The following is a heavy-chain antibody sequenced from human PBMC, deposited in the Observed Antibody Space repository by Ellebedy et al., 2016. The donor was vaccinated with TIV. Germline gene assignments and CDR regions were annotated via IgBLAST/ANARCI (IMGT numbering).Heavy chain of an antibody. CDR2: IYYSGST. D-gene: IGHD4-17*01. J-gene: IGHJ5*02. V-gene: IGHV4-39*01. CDR3: ARHFLWPQTTVTGGWFDP. CDR1: GGSISSSSYY. Sequence: SETLSLTCTVSGGSISSSSYYWGWIRQPPGKGLEWIGSIYYSGSTYYNPSLKSRVTISVDTSKNQFSLKLSSVTAADTAVYYCARHFLWPQTTVTGGWFDPWGQGTLVTVSS.